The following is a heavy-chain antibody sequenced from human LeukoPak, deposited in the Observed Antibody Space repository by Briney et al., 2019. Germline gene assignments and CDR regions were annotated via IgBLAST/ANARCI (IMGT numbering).Heavy chain of an antibody. V-gene: IGHV3-48*03. J-gene: IGHJ4*02. CDR2: ISSSGSTI. CDR1: GFTFSSYE. D-gene: IGHD6-13*01. Sequence: HPGGSLRLSCAASGFTFSSYEMNWVRQAPGKGLEWVSYISSSGSTIYYADSVKGRFTISRDNAKNSLYLQMNSLRAEDTAVYYCARHRVGIAADYWGQGTLVTVSS. CDR3: ARHRVGIAADY.